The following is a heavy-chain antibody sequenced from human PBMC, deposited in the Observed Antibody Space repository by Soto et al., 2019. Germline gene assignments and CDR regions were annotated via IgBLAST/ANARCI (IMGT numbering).Heavy chain of an antibody. CDR3: VRDAPPDEN. CDR2: SSNSSNTI. J-gene: IGHJ4*02. V-gene: IGHV3-48*01. CDR1: GFTFSSYS. Sequence: EVQLVESGGGLVQPGGSLRLSCAASGFTFSSYSMNWVRQAPGKGLEWASYSSNSSNTIYYADSVKGRFTITSDNAKNSLYLQMNRLRAEDKAVYYCVRDAPPDENWGQGTLVTVSS.